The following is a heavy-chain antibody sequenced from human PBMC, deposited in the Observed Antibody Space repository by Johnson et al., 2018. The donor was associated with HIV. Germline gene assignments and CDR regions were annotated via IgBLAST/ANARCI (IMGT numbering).Heavy chain of an antibody. D-gene: IGHD6-19*01. CDR2: IRYDGSNK. CDR3: AARIAVADDDAFDI. CDR1: GFTFRSYG. J-gene: IGHJ3*02. V-gene: IGHV3-30*02. Sequence: QVQLVESGGGVVQPGGSLRLSCAASGFTFRSYGMHWVRQAPRKGLAWVAFIRYDGSNKFSADYVKGRFTISRDNSKNTLYLQMNSLRAEDTAVYYCAARIAVADDDAFDIWGQGTMVTVSS.